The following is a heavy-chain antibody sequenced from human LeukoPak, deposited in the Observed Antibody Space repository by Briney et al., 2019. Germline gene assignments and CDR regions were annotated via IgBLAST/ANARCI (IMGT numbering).Heavy chain of an antibody. D-gene: IGHD5-18*01. Sequence: GGSLRLSCAASGFTFSSYWMSWVRQAPGKGLEWVANIKQDGCEKYYVDSVKGRFTISRDNAKNSLYLQMNSLRAEDTAVYYCARDGPNQWIQLWTGVYYYYGMDVWGQGTTVTVSS. CDR2: IKQDGCEK. CDR3: ARDGPNQWIQLWTGVYYYYGMDV. V-gene: IGHV3-7*01. CDR1: GFTFSSYW. J-gene: IGHJ6*02.